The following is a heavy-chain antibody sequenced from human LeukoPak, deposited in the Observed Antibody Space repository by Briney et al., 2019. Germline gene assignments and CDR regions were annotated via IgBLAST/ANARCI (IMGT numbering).Heavy chain of an antibody. V-gene: IGHV3-23*01. D-gene: IGHD3-16*02. CDR2: ISGSGGST. J-gene: IGHJ4*02. CDR1: GFTFSSYA. Sequence: GGSLRLSCAASGFTFSSYAMSWVRQAPGKGLEWVSAISGSGGSTYYADSVKGRFTISRDNSKNTLYLQMNSLRAEDTAVYYCAKVYSLKKSGNYDYVWGSYRYRRDSYYLDYWGQGTLVTVSS. CDR3: AKVYSLKKSGNYDYVWGSYRYRRDSYYLDY.